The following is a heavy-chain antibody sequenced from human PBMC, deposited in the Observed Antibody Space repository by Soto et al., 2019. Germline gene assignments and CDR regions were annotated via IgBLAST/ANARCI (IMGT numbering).Heavy chain of an antibody. CDR1: GGSISSYY. D-gene: IGHD3-3*01. Sequence: SETLSLTCTVSGGSISSYYWSWIRQPPGKGLEWIGYIYYSGSTNYNPSLKSRVTISVDTSKNQFSLKLSSVTAADTAVYYCARHADDFWSGYSKPYYYYYMDVWGKGTTVTVSS. V-gene: IGHV4-59*08. CDR3: ARHADDFWSGYSKPYYYYYMDV. J-gene: IGHJ6*03. CDR2: IYYSGST.